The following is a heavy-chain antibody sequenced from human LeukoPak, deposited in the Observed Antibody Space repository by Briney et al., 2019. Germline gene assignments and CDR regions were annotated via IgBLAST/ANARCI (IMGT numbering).Heavy chain of an antibody. J-gene: IGHJ4*02. CDR2: INSDGSST. V-gene: IGHV3-74*01. D-gene: IGHD4-17*01. CDR3: ARAAYGDYFDY. Sequence: SRINSDGSSTNYADSVKGRFTISRDNAKNTLYLQMNSLRAEDTAVFYCARAAYGDYFDYWGQGTLVTVSS.